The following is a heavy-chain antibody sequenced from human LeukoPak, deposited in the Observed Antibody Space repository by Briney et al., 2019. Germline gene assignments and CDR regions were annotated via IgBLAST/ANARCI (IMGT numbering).Heavy chain of an antibody. CDR2: IRYDGSNI. CDR1: GFPFNNYA. CDR3: AKWGEYCSSTSCLSLFDY. Sequence: GGSLRLSCAASGFPFNNYAMHWVRQAPGKGLEWVAFIRYDGSNIYYADSVKGRFTISRDNSKNTLYLQMNSLRAEDTAVYYRAKWGEYCSSTSCLSLFDYWGQGTLVTVSS. J-gene: IGHJ4*02. D-gene: IGHD2-2*01. V-gene: IGHV3-30*02.